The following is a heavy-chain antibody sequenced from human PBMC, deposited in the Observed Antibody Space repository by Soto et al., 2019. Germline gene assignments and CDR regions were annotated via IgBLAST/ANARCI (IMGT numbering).Heavy chain of an antibody. CDR1: GFTFSSYA. Sequence: EVLLLDYGGGLVQPGGSLRLSCAASGFTFSSYAMSWVRQAPGKGLEWVSGIGGSGGSRYYVDSVKGRFTISRDNSKKMLYLQMNSLRAEDTAVYYCARDLEAYYYASGKWGQGTLVTVSS. J-gene: IGHJ4*02. CDR3: ARDLEAYYYASGK. CDR2: IGGSGGSR. D-gene: IGHD3-10*01. V-gene: IGHV3-23*01.